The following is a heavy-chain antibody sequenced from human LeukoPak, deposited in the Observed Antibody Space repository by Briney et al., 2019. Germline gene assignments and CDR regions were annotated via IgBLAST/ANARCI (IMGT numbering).Heavy chain of an antibody. CDR2: ISDDGSNK. J-gene: IGHJ4*02. CDR1: GFTFNSFG. V-gene: IGHV3-30*18. Sequence: GGSLRLSCAASGFTFNSFGIHWVRQAPGKGLEWVADISDDGSNKYYADSVKGRFTISRDNSKNTLYLQINSLRAEDTAVYYCVKGHRDFDYWGQGTLVTVSS. CDR3: VKGHRDFDY.